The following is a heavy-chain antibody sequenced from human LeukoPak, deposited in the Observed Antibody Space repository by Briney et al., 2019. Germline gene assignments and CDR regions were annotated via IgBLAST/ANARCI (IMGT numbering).Heavy chain of an antibody. CDR1: GFTFSSYA. CDR3: ARRSSWYDY. CDR2: IYSGGST. J-gene: IGHJ4*02. V-gene: IGHV3-53*01. Sequence: PGGSLRLSCAASGFTFSSYAMSWVRQAPGKGLEWVSVIYSGGSTYYADSVKGRFTISRDNSKNTLYLQMNSLRAEDTAVYYCARRSSWYDYWGQGTLVTVSS. D-gene: IGHD6-13*01.